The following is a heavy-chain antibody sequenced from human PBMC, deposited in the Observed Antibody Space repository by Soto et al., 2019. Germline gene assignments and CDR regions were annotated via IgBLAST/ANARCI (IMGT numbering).Heavy chain of an antibody. D-gene: IGHD6-19*01. CDR1: GFTFSSYS. CDR2: ISSSSSTI. V-gene: IGHV3-48*02. Sequence: GGSLRLSCAASGFTFSSYSMNWVRQAPGKGLEWVSYISSSSSTIYYADSVKGRFTISRDNAKNSLYLQMNSLRDEDTAVYYCARDHSVGSSGWPLGNYYYYYGMDVWGQGTTVTVSS. CDR3: ARDHSVGSSGWPLGNYYYYYGMDV. J-gene: IGHJ6*02.